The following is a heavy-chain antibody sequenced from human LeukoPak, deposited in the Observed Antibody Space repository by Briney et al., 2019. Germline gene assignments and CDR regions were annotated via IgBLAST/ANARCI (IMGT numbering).Heavy chain of an antibody. V-gene: IGHV4-34*01. D-gene: IGHD3-9*01. CDR2: INHSGST. J-gene: IGHJ4*02. CDR3: ARFDWLLGPYYFDY. CDR1: GGSFSGYY. Sequence: SETLSLTCAVYGGSFSGYYWSWIRQPPGKGLEWIGEINHSGSTNYNPSLKSRVTISVDMSKNQFSLKLSSVTAADTAVYYCARFDWLLGPYYFDYWGQGTLVTVSS.